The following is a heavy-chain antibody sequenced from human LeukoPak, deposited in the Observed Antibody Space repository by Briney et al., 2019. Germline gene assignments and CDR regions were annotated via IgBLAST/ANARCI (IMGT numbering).Heavy chain of an antibody. D-gene: IGHD3-22*01. CDR3: ARDTPPWYDSSGYYPA. CDR1: GYTFTGYY. J-gene: IGHJ4*02. V-gene: IGHV1-2*02. CDR2: INPNSGGT. Sequence: ASVKVSCKASGYTFTGYYMHWVRQALGQGLEWMGWINPNSGGTNYAQKFQGRVTMTRDTSISTAYMELSRLRSDDTAVYYCARDTPPWYDSSGYYPAWGQGTLVTVSS.